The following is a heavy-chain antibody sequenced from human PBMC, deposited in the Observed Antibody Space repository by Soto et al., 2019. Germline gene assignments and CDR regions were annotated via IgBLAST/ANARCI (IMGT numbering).Heavy chain of an antibody. D-gene: IGHD3-22*01. Sequence: ESVGGLVQPGGSLRLSCAASGFTFSSYSMNWVRQAPGKGLEWVSYISSSSSTIYYADSVKGRFTISRDNAKNSLYLQMNSLRAEDTAVYYCARGAYYYDSSGLSYWGQGTLVTVSS. CDR2: ISSSSSTI. V-gene: IGHV3-48*01. CDR1: GFTFSSYS. J-gene: IGHJ4*02. CDR3: ARGAYYYDSSGLSY.